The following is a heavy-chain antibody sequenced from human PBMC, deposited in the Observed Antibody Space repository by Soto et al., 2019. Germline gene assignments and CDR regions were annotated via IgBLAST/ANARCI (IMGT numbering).Heavy chain of an antibody. Sequence: LSLTCAVYGGSFSGYYWSWIRQPPGKGLEWIGEINHSGSTNYNPSLKSRVTISVDTSKNQFSLKLSSVTAADTAVYYCARGPNSSGWYAHFDYWGQGTLVTVSS. CDR2: INHSGST. J-gene: IGHJ4*02. D-gene: IGHD6-19*01. CDR1: GGSFSGYY. V-gene: IGHV4-34*01. CDR3: ARGPNSSGWYAHFDY.